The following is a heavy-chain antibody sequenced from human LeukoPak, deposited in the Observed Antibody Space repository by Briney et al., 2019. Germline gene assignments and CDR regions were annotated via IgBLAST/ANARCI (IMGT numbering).Heavy chain of an antibody. CDR2: IYYTGNT. CDR3: AREGGSTYYYGSGSGDAFDI. J-gene: IGHJ3*02. D-gene: IGHD3-10*01. V-gene: IGHV4-59*01. Sequence: SETLSLTCTVSGGAISYYYWNWIRQPPGKGLEWIGYIYYTGNTNYNPSLKSRVTISVDTSKNQFSLKLSSVTAADTAVYYCAREGGSTYYYGSGSGDAFDIWGQGTMVTVSS. CDR1: GGAISYYY.